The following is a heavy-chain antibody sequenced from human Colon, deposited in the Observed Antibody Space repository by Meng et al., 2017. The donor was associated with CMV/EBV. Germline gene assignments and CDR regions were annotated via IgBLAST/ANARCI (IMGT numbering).Heavy chain of an antibody. CDR1: GYTIDSYF. CDR3: ARDMAARLGVDY. V-gene: IGHV1-2*02. Sequence: ASVKVSCKASGYTIDSYFMHWVRQAPGQGLEWMGWINPNSGGTNYAQKFQGRVTMTRDTSISTAYMELSRLRSDDTAVYYCARDMAARLGVDYWGQGTLVTVSS. J-gene: IGHJ4*02. D-gene: IGHD6-6*01. CDR2: INPNSGGT.